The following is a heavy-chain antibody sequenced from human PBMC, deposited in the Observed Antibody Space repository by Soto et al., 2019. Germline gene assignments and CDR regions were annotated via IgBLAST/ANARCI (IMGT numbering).Heavy chain of an antibody. CDR1: GFTFSSYN. CDR2: IGVSHSHI. CDR3: AKDPNGDYVGAFDS. Sequence: PGGSLRLSCAASGFTFSSYNMNWVRQSPGKGLEWVSAIGVSHSHIHYADSVKGRFTISRDDAKNTLFLQMNSLRADDTAVYHCAKDPNGDYVGAFDSWGQGTLVTVSS. V-gene: IGHV3-21*04. J-gene: IGHJ4*02. D-gene: IGHD4-17*01.